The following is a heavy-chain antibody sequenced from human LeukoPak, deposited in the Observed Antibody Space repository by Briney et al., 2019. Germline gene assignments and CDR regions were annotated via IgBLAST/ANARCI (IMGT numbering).Heavy chain of an antibody. J-gene: IGHJ4*02. D-gene: IGHD2-15*01. Sequence: ASVKVSSKASLYTVASYGISWGRQAPGQRLEWRGWISAYNGKKTYAPTLQCRVTMTSDTTPSTAYSPLRSLRSEDTAVYYCARAFLSCSGGSCYFDYWSQGTLVTVSS. CDR2: ISAYNGKK. CDR3: ARAFLSCSGGSCYFDY. V-gene: IGHV1-18*01. CDR1: LYTVASYG.